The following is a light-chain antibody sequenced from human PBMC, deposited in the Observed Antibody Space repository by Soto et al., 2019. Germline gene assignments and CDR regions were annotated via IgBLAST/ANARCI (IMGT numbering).Light chain of an antibody. Sequence: QSALTQPASVSGSPGQSITISCTGTSSDIGGYNYVSWYQQHPGKAPKLVISEVTNRPSGVSNRFSGSKSGNTASLTISGLQTEDEADYYCQAYDYSLTASVFGGGTKLTVL. CDR2: EVT. J-gene: IGLJ3*02. CDR1: SSDIGGYNY. CDR3: QAYDYSLTASV. V-gene: IGLV2-14*01.